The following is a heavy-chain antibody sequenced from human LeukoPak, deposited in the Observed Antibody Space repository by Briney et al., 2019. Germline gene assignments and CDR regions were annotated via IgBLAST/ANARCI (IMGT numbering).Heavy chain of an antibody. Sequence: ASVKVSCKASGDTFISNYMHWVRQAPGQGLEWMGIINPRGGSTTYAQKFQGRVTMTRDTSTSTVYMELSSLRSEDTAVYYCARDSGRTTVTWNFDYWGQGTLVTVSA. CDR1: GDTFISNY. CDR3: ARDSGRTTVTWNFDY. V-gene: IGHV1-46*01. J-gene: IGHJ4*02. CDR2: INPRGGST. D-gene: IGHD4-17*01.